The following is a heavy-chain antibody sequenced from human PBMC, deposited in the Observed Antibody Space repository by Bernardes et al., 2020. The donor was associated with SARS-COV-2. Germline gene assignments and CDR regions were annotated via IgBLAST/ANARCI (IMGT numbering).Heavy chain of an antibody. V-gene: IGHV1-24*01. CDR2: FDPEDGEV. D-gene: IGHD6-19*01. CDR3: ATGLAGTGRDYSFHMDV. J-gene: IGHJ6*02. Sequence: SVNVSCKVSGYTLTELSMHWVRQAPGKGLEWMGGFDPEDGEVIYPQKFQGRVTMTEDTSTDTGYMELSSLRSEDTAVYYCATGLAGTGRDYSFHMDVWGQGTAVTVS. CDR1: GYTLTELS.